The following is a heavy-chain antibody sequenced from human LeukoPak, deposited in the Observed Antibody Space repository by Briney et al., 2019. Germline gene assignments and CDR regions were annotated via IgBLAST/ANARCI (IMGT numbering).Heavy chain of an antibody. CDR1: GYTFTNYG. Sequence: ASVKVSCKASGYTFTNYGLSWVRQAPGQGREWMGWISPYNGNTIYAQKLQGRVTMTTDTSTSTAYMELRSLRSDDTAVYYCARDLSGYCDSGGSDGFDFWGQGTMLTVSS. D-gene: IGHD6-19*01. CDR2: ISPYNGNT. CDR3: ARDLSGYCDSGGSDGFDF. V-gene: IGHV1-18*01. J-gene: IGHJ3*01.